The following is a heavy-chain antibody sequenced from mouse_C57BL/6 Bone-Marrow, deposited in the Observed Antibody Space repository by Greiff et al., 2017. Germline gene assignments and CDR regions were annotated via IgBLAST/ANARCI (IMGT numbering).Heavy chain of an antibody. CDR2: ISSGGSYT. Sequence: EVKLMESGGDLVKPGGSLKLSCAASGFTFSSYGMSWVRQTPDKRLEWVATISSGGSYTYYPDSVKGRFTISRDNAKNTLYLQMSSLKSEDTAMYYCARHHYYGSNYAMDDWGQGTSVT. CDR1: GFTFSSYG. V-gene: IGHV5-6*01. J-gene: IGHJ4*01. D-gene: IGHD1-1*01. CDR3: ARHHYYGSNYAMDD.